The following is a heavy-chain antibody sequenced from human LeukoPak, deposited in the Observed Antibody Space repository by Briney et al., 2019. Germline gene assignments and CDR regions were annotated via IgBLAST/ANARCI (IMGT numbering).Heavy chain of an antibody. V-gene: IGHV4-59*01. J-gene: IGHJ4*02. CDR3: ARGECGGDCYSDY. CDR2: IYYSGST. CDR1: GGSISSYY. Sequence: KPSETLSLTCTVSGGSISSYYWSWIRQPPGKGLEWIGYIYYSGSTNFNPSLKSRVTISVDTSKNQFSLKLSSVTAADTAVYYCARGECGGDCYSDYWGQGTLVTVSS. D-gene: IGHD2-21*02.